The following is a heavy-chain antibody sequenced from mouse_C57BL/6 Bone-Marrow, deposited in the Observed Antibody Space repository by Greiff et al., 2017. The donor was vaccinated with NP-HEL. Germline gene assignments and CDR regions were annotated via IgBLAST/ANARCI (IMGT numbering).Heavy chain of an antibody. Sequence: EVMLVESGGGLVQPGGSLSLSCAASGFTFTDYYMSWVRQPPGKALEWLGFIRNKANGYTTEYSASVKGRFTISSDNSQSILYLKMNALRAEDSATYYCARSIYFGGSSYWYFDVWGTGTTVTVSS. D-gene: IGHD1-1*01. V-gene: IGHV7-3*01. CDR3: ARSIYFGGSSYWYFDV. CDR1: GFTFTDYY. J-gene: IGHJ1*03. CDR2: IRNKANGYTT.